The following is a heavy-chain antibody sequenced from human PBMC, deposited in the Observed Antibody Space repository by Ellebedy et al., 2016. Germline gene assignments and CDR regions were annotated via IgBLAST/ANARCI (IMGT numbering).Heavy chain of an antibody. CDR3: ARGPPPGIMEDWLDP. CDR2: MYYSGRS. J-gene: IGHJ5*02. V-gene: IGHV4-31*03. D-gene: IGHD1-26*01. Sequence: SETLSLXCTVSGGSISSDSYYWSWIRQHPGKGQEWIGNMYYSGRSKYNPSLKSRATISVDTSKNQFSLRLSSVTAADTAVYYCARGPPPGIMEDWLDPWGQGTLVTVSS. CDR1: GGSISSDSYY.